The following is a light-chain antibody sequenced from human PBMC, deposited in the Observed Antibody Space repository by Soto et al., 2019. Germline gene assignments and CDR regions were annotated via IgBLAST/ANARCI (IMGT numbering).Light chain of an antibody. Sequence: DIQMTQSPSTLPASVGDRVTITCRASQSISNWLAWYQQKPGKAPNVLIYDASTLESGVPSRFSGSGSGTEFTLTISSLQPEDFATYYCQHYSTVWAFGQGTKVDIK. V-gene: IGKV1-5*01. CDR2: DAS. J-gene: IGKJ1*01. CDR3: QHYSTVWA. CDR1: QSISNW.